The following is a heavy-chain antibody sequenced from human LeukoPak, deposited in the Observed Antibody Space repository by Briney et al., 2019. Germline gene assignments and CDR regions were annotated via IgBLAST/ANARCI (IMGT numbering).Heavy chain of an antibody. J-gene: IGHJ5*02. CDR1: GYTFTSYD. V-gene: IGHV1-8*03. CDR3: ARGLKVYDIVATIYWFDP. Sequence: ASVKVSCKASGYTFTSYDINWVRQATGQGLEWMGWMNPNSGNTGYAQKFQGRVTITSNTSISTAYMELSSLRSEDTAVYYCARGLKVYDIVATIYWFDPWGQGTLVTVSS. D-gene: IGHD5-12*01. CDR2: MNPNSGNT.